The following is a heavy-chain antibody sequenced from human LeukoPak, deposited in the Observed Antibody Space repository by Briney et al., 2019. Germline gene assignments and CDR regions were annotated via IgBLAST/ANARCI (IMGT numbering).Heavy chain of an antibody. CDR1: GDSIRSHY. V-gene: IGHV4-59*11. CDR2: VFFAGST. D-gene: IGHD1-26*01. CDR3: ARVEWELLGAHL. J-gene: IGHJ4*02. Sequence: SETLSLTCSVSGDSIRSHYWSWIRQPPGKRPEWIGHVFFAGSTTYNPTLEGRVTISIDTSGSQFSLKLTSVTAADTAVYYCARVEWELLGAHLWGQGILLSVSS.